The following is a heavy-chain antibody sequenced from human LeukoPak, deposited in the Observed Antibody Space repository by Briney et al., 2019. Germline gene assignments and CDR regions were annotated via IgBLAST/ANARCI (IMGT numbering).Heavy chain of an antibody. CDR2: IYYSGST. V-gene: IGHV4-59*12. D-gene: IGHD2-2*01. J-gene: IGHJ4*02. CDR3: ARDPEDCSSTSCQDDY. Sequence: SETLSLTCTVSGCSIRNYYWSWIRQPPGKGLEWIGYIYYSGSTNYNPSLKSRVTISMDTSKNQFSLKLSSVTAADTAVYYCARDPEDCSSTSCQDDYWGQGTLVTVSS. CDR1: GCSIRNYY.